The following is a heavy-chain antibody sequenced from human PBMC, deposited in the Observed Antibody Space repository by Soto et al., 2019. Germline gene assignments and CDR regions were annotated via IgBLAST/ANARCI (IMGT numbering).Heavy chain of an antibody. Sequence: QLQLQESGPGLVKPSETLSLTCTVSGGSISSSSYYWGWIRQPPGKGLEWIGSIYYSGSTYYNPSLKSRVTISVDTPKNQFSLKLSSVTAADTAVYYCARRGSGSYSDYWGQGTLVTVSS. CDR3: ARRGSGSYSDY. D-gene: IGHD3-10*01. J-gene: IGHJ4*02. V-gene: IGHV4-39*01. CDR2: IYYSGST. CDR1: GGSISSSSYY.